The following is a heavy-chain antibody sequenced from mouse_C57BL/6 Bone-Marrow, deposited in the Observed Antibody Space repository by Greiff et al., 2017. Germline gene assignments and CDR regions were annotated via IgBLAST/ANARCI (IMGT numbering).Heavy chain of an antibody. D-gene: IGHD2-1*01. CDR2: IDPENGDT. J-gene: IGHJ2*01. CDR3: TTLPKNY. CDR1: GFNIKADY. Sequence: VQLQQSGAELVRPGASVKLSCTAPGFNIKADYMHWVKQRPEQGLEWIGWIDPENGDTEYASKFQGKATITADTSSNTAYLQLSSLTSEDTAVYYCTTLPKNYWGQGTTLTVSS. V-gene: IGHV14-4*01.